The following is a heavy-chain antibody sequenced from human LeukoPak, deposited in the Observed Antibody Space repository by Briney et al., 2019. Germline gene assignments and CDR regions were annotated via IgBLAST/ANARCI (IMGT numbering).Heavy chain of an antibody. CDR2: ISGSGGST. CDR3: AKGTTVAGTFYYYYMDV. V-gene: IGHV3-23*01. CDR1: GFTFSSYA. J-gene: IGHJ6*03. Sequence: PGGSLRLSCAASGFTFSSYAMSWVRQAPGKGLEWVSAISGSGGSTYYADSVKGRFTISRDNSKNTLYLQMNSLRAEDTAVYYCAKGTTVAGTFYYYYMDVWGKGTTVTVSS. D-gene: IGHD6-19*01.